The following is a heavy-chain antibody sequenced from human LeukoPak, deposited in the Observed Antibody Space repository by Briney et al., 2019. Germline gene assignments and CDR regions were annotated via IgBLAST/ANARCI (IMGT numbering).Heavy chain of an antibody. D-gene: IGHD1-26*01. Sequence: ASVKVSCKASGYTFTSYYTHWVRQAPGQGLEWMGWINPNSGGTNYAQKFQGRVTMTRDTSISTAYMELSRLRSDDTAVYYCARRPSGSYWAFDIWGQGTMVTVSS. J-gene: IGHJ3*02. V-gene: IGHV1-2*02. CDR3: ARRPSGSYWAFDI. CDR2: INPNSGGT. CDR1: GYTFTSYY.